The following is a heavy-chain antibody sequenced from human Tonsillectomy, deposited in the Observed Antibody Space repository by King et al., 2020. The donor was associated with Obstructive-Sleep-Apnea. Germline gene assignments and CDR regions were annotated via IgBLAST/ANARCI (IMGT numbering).Heavy chain of an antibody. CDR1: GYTFTHYY. CDR3: ARVLKY. Sequence: VQLVQSGAEVKKPGASVKVSCKASGYTFTHYYIHWVRQSPGQGLEWVAIINPTGGSTTYAQKFQGRVTVTRDTSTSTVYMELSSLRSEDTAMYYCARVLKYWGQGTLVTVSS. CDR2: INPTGGST. V-gene: IGHV1-46*01. D-gene: IGHD2/OR15-2a*01. J-gene: IGHJ4*02.